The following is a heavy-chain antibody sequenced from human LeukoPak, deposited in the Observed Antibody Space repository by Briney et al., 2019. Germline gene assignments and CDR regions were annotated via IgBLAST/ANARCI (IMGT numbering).Heavy chain of an antibody. CDR1: GVSISSSNSY. CDR2: IYYSGNT. D-gene: IGHD5-18*01. V-gene: IGHV4-39*02. Sequence: SETLSLTCTVSGVSISSSNSYWGWIRQPPGKGLEWIGSIYYSGNTYYNASLKSQVSISIDTSKNQFSLRLTSVTAADTAVYYCAKDKMGIQLWSPIDYWGQGTLVTVSS. CDR3: AKDKMGIQLWSPIDY. J-gene: IGHJ4*02.